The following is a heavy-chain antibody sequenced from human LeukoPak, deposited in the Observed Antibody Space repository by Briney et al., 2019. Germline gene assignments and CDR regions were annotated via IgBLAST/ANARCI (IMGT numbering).Heavy chain of an antibody. J-gene: IGHJ5*02. Sequence: SETLSLTCTVSGYSISSGYYWGWIRQPPGKGLGWIGSIYHSGSTYYNPSLKSRVTISVDTSKNHLSLKLSTVTAAATAVYYCASRARPDYYGSGSLFDHWGQGTLVTVSS. D-gene: IGHD3-10*01. CDR1: GYSISSGYY. V-gene: IGHV4-38-2*02. CDR2: IYHSGST. CDR3: ASRARPDYYGSGSLFDH.